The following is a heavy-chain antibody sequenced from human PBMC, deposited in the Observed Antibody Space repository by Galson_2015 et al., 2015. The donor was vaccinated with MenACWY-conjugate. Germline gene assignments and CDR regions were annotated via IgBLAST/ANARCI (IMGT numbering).Heavy chain of an antibody. J-gene: IGHJ4*02. CDR3: VAGFFYFEY. Sequence: SLRLSCAASGFTFTDYYMTWIRQAPGKGLEWVSYIGSSTDYTNYADSVKGRFTISRDNAKKSVYLQMNSLRAEDTAVYYCVAGFFYFEYWGQGTLVTVSS. CDR2: IGSSTDYT. CDR1: GFTFTDYY. D-gene: IGHD3-3*01. V-gene: IGHV3-11*06.